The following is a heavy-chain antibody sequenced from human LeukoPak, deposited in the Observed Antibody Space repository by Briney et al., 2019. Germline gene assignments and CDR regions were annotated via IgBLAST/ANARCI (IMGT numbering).Heavy chain of an antibody. CDR3: ARGHRYSSDYDFWSGPFRSKDWFDP. D-gene: IGHD3-3*01. J-gene: IGHJ5*02. Sequence: PSETLSLTCAVSGGSISSSNWWSWIRQPPGKGLEWIGEINHSGSTNYNPSLKSRVTISVDTSKNQFSLKLSSVTAADTAVYYCARGHRYSSDYDFWSGPFRSKDWFDPWGQGTLVTVSS. CDR2: INHSGST. V-gene: IGHV4-4*02. CDR1: GGSISSSNW.